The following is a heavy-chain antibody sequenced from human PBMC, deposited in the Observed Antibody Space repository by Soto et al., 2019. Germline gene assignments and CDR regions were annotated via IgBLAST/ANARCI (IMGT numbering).Heavy chain of an antibody. Sequence: QVQLQESGPGLVKPSETLSLTCTVSGGSISSYYWSWIRQPPGKGLEWIGYIYYSGSTDYNPSLKSRVTIAVDTARNQFSLKPNSVTAADTAVYYWVRSGRSWRYWFDPWGQGSPVTVSS. CDR1: GGSISSYY. D-gene: IGHD3-10*01. J-gene: IGHJ5*02. CDR3: VRSGRSWRYWFDP. CDR2: IYYSGST. V-gene: IGHV4-59*01.